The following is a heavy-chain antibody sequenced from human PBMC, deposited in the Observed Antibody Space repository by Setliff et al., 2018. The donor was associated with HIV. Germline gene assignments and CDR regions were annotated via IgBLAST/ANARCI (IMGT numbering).Heavy chain of an antibody. V-gene: IGHV3-48*03. Sequence: GGSLRLSCEVSAFTFSSFEMNWVRQAPGKGLDWVSYISNSGTTIYYADSVKGRFTISRDNDRNLLYLQMNSLRVEDTAVYYCTRSRPPIDDAFDIWGQGTMVTV. J-gene: IGHJ3*02. CDR1: AFTFSSFE. CDR3: TRSRPPIDDAFDI. CDR2: ISNSGTTI. D-gene: IGHD2-15*01.